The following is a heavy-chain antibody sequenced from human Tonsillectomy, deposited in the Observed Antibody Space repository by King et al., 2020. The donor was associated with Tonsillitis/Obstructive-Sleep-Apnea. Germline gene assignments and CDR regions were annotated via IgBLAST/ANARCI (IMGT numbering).Heavy chain of an antibody. V-gene: IGHV2-5*02. J-gene: IGHJ3*02. CDR1: GFSLNTGGVG. D-gene: IGHD3-10*01. CDR2: IYWDDDK. Sequence: TLKESGPTLVKPTQTLTLTCTFSGFSLNTGGVGVGWTRQPPGKALEWLALIYWDDDKRYSPSLKSRLTITKDTSKNQVVFTMTNMDPVDTATYYCARGSYDSDAFDIWGQGTMVTVSS. CDR3: ARGSYDSDAFDI.